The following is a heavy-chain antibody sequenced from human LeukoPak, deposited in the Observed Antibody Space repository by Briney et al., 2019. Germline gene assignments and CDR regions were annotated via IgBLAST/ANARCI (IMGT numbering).Heavy chain of an antibody. CDR3: AREGQAGYCTNGVCYGLDP. CDR1: GGSISSGGYY. V-gene: IGHV4-31*03. CDR2: IYYSGST. D-gene: IGHD2-8*01. J-gene: IGHJ5*02. Sequence: SETLSLTCTVSGGSISSGGYYWSWIRQHPGKGLEWIGYIYYSGSTYYNPSLKSRVTISVDTSKNQFFLKLNSVTAADTAVYYCAREGQAGYCTNGVCYGLDPWGQGTLVTVSS.